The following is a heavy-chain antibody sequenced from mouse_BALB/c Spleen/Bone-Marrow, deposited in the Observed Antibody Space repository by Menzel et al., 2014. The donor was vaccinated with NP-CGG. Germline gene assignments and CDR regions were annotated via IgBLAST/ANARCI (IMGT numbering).Heavy chain of an antibody. CDR2: IYPGDFST. J-gene: IGHJ4*01. V-gene: IGHV1S56*01. D-gene: IGHD2-4*01. CDR3: ARKSQRAYDSMIY. CDR1: GYTFTSFY. Sequence: VQLQQSGPELVKPGASVRIPCKASGYTFTSFYIHWVRQRPGQGLEWIGWIYPGDFSTKYNEKFKGKATLTADKSSSTASMQLSSLASEDSAVYFCARKSQRAYDSMIYWGQGTSVTVSS.